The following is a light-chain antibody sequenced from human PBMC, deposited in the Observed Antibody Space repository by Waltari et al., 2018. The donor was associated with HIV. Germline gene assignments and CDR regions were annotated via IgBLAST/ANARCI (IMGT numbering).Light chain of an antibody. CDR3: CSYAGSSTFV. Sequence: QSALTQPASVSGSPGQSITISCTGTSSDVGSYNLVSWYQQHPGKAPKLMIYEVSKRPPGVSNRFSGAKSGNKACLTISGLQAEDEADYYCCSYAGSSTFVFGGGTKLTVL. V-gene: IGLV2-23*02. CDR1: SSDVGSYNL. J-gene: IGLJ2*01. CDR2: EVS.